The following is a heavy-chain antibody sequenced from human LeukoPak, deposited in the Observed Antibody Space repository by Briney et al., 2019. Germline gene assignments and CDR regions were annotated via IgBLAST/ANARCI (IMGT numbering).Heavy chain of an antibody. CDR1: GFTFSSYG. CDR2: ISGSGGST. CDR3: GNILTDYSVDY. D-gene: IGHD3-9*01. V-gene: IGHV3-23*01. J-gene: IGHJ4*02. Sequence: PGGSLRLSCAASGFTFSSYGMSWVRQAPGKGLEWVSAISGSGGSTYYADSVKGRFTISRDNSKNTLYLQMNSLRAEDTAVYYCGNILTDYSVDYWGQGTLVTVSS.